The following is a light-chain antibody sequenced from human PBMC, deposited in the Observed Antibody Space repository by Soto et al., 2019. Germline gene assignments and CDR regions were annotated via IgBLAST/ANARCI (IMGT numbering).Light chain of an antibody. CDR2: WAS. CDR3: QQYYTSPLT. CDR1: QSVLYSSNDKNY. Sequence: DIVMTQSPDSLAVSLGERATINCKSSQSVLYSSNDKNYLAWYQQKAGQPPKLLVYWASTRESGVPDRFSGSGSGTDFTLTISSLQAEDVAVYYCQQYYTSPLTFGGGTKVEMK. V-gene: IGKV4-1*01. J-gene: IGKJ4*01.